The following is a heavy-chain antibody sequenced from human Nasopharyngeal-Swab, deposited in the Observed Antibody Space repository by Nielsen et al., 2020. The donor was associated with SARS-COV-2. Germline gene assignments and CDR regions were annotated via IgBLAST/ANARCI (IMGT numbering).Heavy chain of an antibody. Sequence: GGSLRLSCVASGVIFSKYWMHWVRQAPGKGLEWMAVISYDGSNKYYADSVKGRFTISRDNSKNTLYLQMNNLRAEDTAVYYCAREAQTGYSSGWTYYYYGMDVWGQGTTVTVSS. D-gene: IGHD6-19*01. J-gene: IGHJ6*02. CDR2: ISYDGSNK. CDR3: AREAQTGYSSGWTYYYYGMDV. V-gene: IGHV3-30*03. CDR1: GVIFSKYW.